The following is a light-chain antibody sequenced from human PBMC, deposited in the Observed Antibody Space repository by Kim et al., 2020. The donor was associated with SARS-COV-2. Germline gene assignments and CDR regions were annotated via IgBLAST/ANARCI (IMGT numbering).Light chain of an antibody. CDR2: ESS. CDR3: CSYAGSRV. J-gene: IGLJ3*02. Sequence: QSALTQPASVSGSPGQSITISCTGTSSDVGSYNLVSWYQQHPGKAPKLMIYESSKRPSGVSNRFSGSKSGNTAFLTISGLQAEDEADYYCCSYAGSRVFGGGTQLTVL. CDR1: SSDVGSYNL. V-gene: IGLV2-23*01.